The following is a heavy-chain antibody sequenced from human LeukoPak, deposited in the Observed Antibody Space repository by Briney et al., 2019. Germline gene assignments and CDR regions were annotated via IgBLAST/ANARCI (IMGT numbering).Heavy chain of an antibody. CDR3: ARGGPYCTNGVCYISHAFDI. D-gene: IGHD2-8*01. CDR1: GGSISSYY. CDR2: IYYSGST. J-gene: IGHJ3*02. Sequence: PSETLSLTCTVSGGSISSYYWSWIRQPPGKGLEWIGYIYYSGSTNYNPSLKSRVTISVDTSKNQFSLKLSSVTAADTAVYYCARGGPYCTNGVCYISHAFDIWGQGTMVTVSS. V-gene: IGHV4-59*01.